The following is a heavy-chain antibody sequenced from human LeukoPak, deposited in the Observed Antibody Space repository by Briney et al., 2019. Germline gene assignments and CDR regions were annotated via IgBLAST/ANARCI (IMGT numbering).Heavy chain of an antibody. CDR2: IYSTGTT. D-gene: IGHD2-15*01. J-gene: IGHJ4*02. CDR1: GGSLSSSY. V-gene: IGHV4-4*09. Sequence: SETLSLTCTVSGGSLSSSYWSWIRQPPGKGLEWIGYIYSTGTTNYNPSLKSRVTISVDTSKSQVSLNLSSVTAADTAVYFCARRRSGGRDFDYWGQGTLVTVSS. CDR3: ARRRSGGRDFDY.